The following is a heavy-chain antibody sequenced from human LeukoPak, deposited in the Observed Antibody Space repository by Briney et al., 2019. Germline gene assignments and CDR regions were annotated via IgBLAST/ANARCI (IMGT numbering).Heavy chain of an antibody. CDR3: TREENYDILTGYYQFDY. D-gene: IGHD3-9*01. V-gene: IGHV3-49*04. CDR1: GFTFGDYA. J-gene: IGHJ4*02. Sequence: GGSLRLSCTASGFTFGDYAMSWVRQAPGKGLEWVGFIRSKAHGGTTEYAASATGRFTISRDDSKSIAYLQMNSLKTEDTAVYYCTREENYDILTGYYQFDYWGQGTLVTVSS. CDR2: IRSKAHGGTT.